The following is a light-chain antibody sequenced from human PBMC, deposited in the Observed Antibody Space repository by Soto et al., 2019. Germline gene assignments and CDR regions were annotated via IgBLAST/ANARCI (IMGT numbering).Light chain of an antibody. CDR3: QSYDSSLSGVV. J-gene: IGLJ2*01. CDR2: GNS. CDR1: RSNIGAGYD. V-gene: IGLV1-40*01. Sequence: QSALTQPHSVSGAPGQRVTISCTGSRSNIGAGYDVHWYQQLPGTAPPLLIYGNSNRPSGVPDRFSGSKSGTSASLAITGLQAEDEADYYCQSYDSSLSGVVFGGGTKLTVL.